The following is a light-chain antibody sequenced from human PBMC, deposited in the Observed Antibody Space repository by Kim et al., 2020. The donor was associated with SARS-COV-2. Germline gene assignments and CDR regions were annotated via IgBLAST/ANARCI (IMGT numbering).Light chain of an antibody. V-gene: IGLV2-14*01. CDR3: SSYTSSSTRV. CDR1: SSDVGGYNY. Sequence: QSALTQPAYVSGSPGQSITISCTGTSSDVGGYNYVSWYQQHPGKAPKLMIYDVSKRPSGVSNRFSGSKSGNTASLTISGLQAEDEADYYCSSYTSSSTRVFGTGTKVTVL. J-gene: IGLJ1*01. CDR2: DVS.